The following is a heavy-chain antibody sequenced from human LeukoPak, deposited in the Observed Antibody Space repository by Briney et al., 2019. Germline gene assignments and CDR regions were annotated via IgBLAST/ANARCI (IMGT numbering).Heavy chain of an antibody. Sequence: SVKVSCKASGGTFSSYIINWVRQAPGQGLEWMGGITPVFGTVNYAQKFQGRVTITADKSTSTAYMELNSLRSEDTAVYYCARGCVTMVRGVIRHYYYYYMDVWGKGTTVTISS. D-gene: IGHD3-10*01. CDR3: ARGCVTMVRGVIRHYYYYYMDV. CDR1: GGTFSSYI. J-gene: IGHJ6*03. V-gene: IGHV1-69*06. CDR2: ITPVFGTV.